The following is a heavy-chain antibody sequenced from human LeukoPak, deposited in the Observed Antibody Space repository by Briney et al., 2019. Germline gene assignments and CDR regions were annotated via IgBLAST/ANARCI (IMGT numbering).Heavy chain of an antibody. CDR2: ISAYNGNT. V-gene: IGHV1-18*01. CDR1: GYTFTSYG. J-gene: IGHJ4*02. Sequence: ASVKVSCKASGYTFTSYGISWVRQAPGQGLEWMGWISAYNGNTNYAQKLQGRVTMTTDTSTSTAYMELRSLRSDDTAVYYCARALLCSGGSCYSSDYWGQGTLVTVSS. CDR3: ARALLCSGGSCYSSDY. D-gene: IGHD2-15*01.